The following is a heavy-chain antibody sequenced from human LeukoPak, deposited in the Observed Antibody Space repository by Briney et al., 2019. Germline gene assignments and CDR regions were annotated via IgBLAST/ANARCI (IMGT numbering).Heavy chain of an antibody. CDR3: TREVSASPHLRTMVRGVITLFDY. Sequence: QPGGSLRLSCTASGFTFGDYAMSWFRQAPGKGLEWVGFIRSKAYGGTTEYAASVKGRFTISRDDSKSIAYLQMNSLKTEDTAVYYCTREVSASPHLRTMVRGVITLFDYWGQGTLVTVSS. CDR2: IRSKAYGGTT. J-gene: IGHJ4*02. V-gene: IGHV3-49*03. D-gene: IGHD3-10*01. CDR1: GFTFGDYA.